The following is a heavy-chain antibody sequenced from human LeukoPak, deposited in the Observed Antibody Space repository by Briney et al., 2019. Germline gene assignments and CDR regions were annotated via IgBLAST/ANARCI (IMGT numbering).Heavy chain of an antibody. CDR1: GVSISSSSYY. CDR2: INHSGST. D-gene: IGHD3-3*01. V-gene: IGHV4-39*07. J-gene: IGHJ4*02. Sequence: PSETLSLTCTVSGVSISSSSYYWGWIRQPPGKGLEWIGEINHSGSTNYNPSLKSRVTISVDTSKNQFSLKLSSVTAADTAVYHCARETSPITIFGVVISTCYFDYWGQGTLVTVSS. CDR3: ARETSPITIFGVVISTCYFDY.